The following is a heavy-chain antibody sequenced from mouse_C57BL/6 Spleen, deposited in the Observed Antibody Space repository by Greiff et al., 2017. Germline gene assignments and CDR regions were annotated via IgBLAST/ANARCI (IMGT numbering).Heavy chain of an antibody. V-gene: IGHV1-15*01. D-gene: IGHD2-13*01. J-gene: IGHJ4*01. CDR1: GYTFTDYE. Sequence: QVQLKESGAELVRPGASVTLSCKASGYTFTDYEMHWVKQTPVHGLEWIGAIDPETGGTAYNQKFKGKAILTADKSSSTAYMELRSLTSEDSAVYYCTRSGIYYGVYAMDYWGQGTSVTVSS. CDR3: TRSGIYYGVYAMDY. CDR2: IDPETGGT.